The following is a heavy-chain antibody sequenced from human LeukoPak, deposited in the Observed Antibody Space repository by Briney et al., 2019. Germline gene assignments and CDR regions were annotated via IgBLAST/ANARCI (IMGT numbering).Heavy chain of an antibody. Sequence: PSETLSLTCTVSGGSISSYYWSWIRQPPGKGLEWIGYIYYSGSTNYNPSLKSRVTISVDTSKNQFSLKLNSVTAADTAVYYCARGLYYYYGMDVWGQGTTVTVSS. J-gene: IGHJ6*02. CDR2: IYYSGST. V-gene: IGHV4-59*01. CDR3: ARGLYYYYGMDV. CDR1: GGSISSYY.